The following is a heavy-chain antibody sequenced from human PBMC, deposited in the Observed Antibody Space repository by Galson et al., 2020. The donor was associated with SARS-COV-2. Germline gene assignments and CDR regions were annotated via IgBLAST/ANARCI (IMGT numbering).Heavy chain of an antibody. CDR2: ISSGSDYI. CDR1: QFIFSRYT. V-gene: IGHV3-21*01. J-gene: IGHJ6*03. CDR3: ARVAAAGNGSYYYYHMDV. D-gene: IGHD6-13*01. Sequence: GGSLRLSCVASQFIFSRYTMNWVRQAPGKGLEWVSSISSGSDYIYYADSVKGRFTISRDNAKNSLYLQMNSLRPEDTAVYYCARVAAAGNGSYYYYHMDVWGKGTTVTVSS.